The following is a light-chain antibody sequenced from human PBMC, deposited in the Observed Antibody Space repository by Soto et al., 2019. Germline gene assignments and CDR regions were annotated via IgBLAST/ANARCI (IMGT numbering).Light chain of an antibody. CDR1: HDITNY. J-gene: IGKJ5*01. CDR3: QQYAILPIN. CDR2: DAS. V-gene: IGKV1-33*01. Sequence: DIQITQSPCSLSASVGERVTITCQASHDITNYLNWYQQKPGKAPKLLIYDASDLETGVPSRFSGGGSGTDYTFTISSLQPEDIATYYCQQYAILPINCGQGTRREIK.